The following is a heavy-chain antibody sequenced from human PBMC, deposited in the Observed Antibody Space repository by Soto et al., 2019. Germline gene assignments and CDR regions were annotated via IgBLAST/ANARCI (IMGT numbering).Heavy chain of an antibody. V-gene: IGHV4-4*02. CDR2: IYHTGST. Sequence: QVHLQESGPRLVKPSGTLSLTCAVSGGSISSSNWWSWVRQPPGKGLEWIGEIYHTGSTNYNPSLKSRVTISIDKSKNQFSLKLTSVTAADTAVYYCARGIRYSGSGSMDYWGQGTLVTVSS. CDR1: GGSISSSNW. D-gene: IGHD3-10*01. J-gene: IGHJ4*02. CDR3: ARGIRYSGSGSMDY.